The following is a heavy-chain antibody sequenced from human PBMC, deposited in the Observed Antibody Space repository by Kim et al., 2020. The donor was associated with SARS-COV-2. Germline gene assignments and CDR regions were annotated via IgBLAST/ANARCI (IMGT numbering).Heavy chain of an antibody. V-gene: IGHV3-73*01. J-gene: IGHJ2*01. CDR3: TRWESPDLYFDL. D-gene: IGHD1-26*01. CDR1: GFTFSGSS. CDR2: IRSKAKGYVP. Sequence: GGSLRLSCAASGFTFSGSSIHWVRQASGGGLEWVGRIRSKAKGYVPAYAASVEGRFTISRDDSKSTAYLQMSSLKTEDTAIYYCTRWESPDLYFDLWGRGTLVTVSS.